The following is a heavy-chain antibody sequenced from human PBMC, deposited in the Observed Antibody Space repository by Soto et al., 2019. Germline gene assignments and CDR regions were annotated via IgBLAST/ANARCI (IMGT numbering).Heavy chain of an antibody. CDR1: GHTFTSYY. CDR2: INPSGGST. CDR3: AIGIAVAGPWNAFEI. D-gene: IGHD6-19*01. V-gene: IGHV1-46*03. Sequence: ASVKVSCKASGHTFTSYYMHWVRQAPGQGLEWMGIINPSGGSTSYAQKFQGRVTMTRDTSTSTVYMELSSLRSEDTAVYYCAIGIAVAGPWNAFEIWGQGTMVTVSS. J-gene: IGHJ3*02.